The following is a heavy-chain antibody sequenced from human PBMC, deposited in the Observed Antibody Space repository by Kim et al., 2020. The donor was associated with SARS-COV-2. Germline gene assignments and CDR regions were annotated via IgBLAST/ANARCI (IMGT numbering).Heavy chain of an antibody. V-gene: IGHV3-21*01. D-gene: IGHD3-9*01. J-gene: IGHJ4*02. Sequence: VKGRFTISRDNAKNSLYLQMNSLRAEDTAVYYCARAGLGTGYDILTGQDYWGQGTLVTVSS. CDR3: ARAGLGTGYDILTGQDY.